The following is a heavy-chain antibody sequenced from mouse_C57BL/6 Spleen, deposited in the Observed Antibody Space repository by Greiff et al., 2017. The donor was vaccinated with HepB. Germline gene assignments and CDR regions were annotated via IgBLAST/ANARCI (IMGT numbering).Heavy chain of an antibody. D-gene: IGHD1-1*01. CDR3: ARSLYYYDSSPCWCFDV. CDR1: GYTFTSYW. Sequence: QVQLQQPGTELVKPGASVKLSCKASGYTFTSYWMHWVKQRPGQGLEWIGNISPSNGGTNYNEKFKSKATLTADKSSSTAYMQLSSLTSEGSAVYCCARSLYYYDSSPCWCFDVWGTGTTVTVSS. J-gene: IGHJ1*03. CDR2: ISPSNGGT. V-gene: IGHV1-53*01.